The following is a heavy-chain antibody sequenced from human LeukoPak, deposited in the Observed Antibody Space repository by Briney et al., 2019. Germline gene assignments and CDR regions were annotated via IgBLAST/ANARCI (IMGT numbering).Heavy chain of an antibody. J-gene: IGHJ4*02. Sequence: QPGGSLRLSCAPSGFTFSSYSMNWVRQAPGKGLEWVSYISSSGTTIYYADSVKGRFTISRDNSKNTLYLQMNSLRAEDTAVYYCAKDVGTTWIQLWFAYWGQGTLVTVSS. CDR1: GFTFSSYS. D-gene: IGHD5-18*01. CDR2: ISSSGTTI. V-gene: IGHV3-48*01. CDR3: AKDVGTTWIQLWFAY.